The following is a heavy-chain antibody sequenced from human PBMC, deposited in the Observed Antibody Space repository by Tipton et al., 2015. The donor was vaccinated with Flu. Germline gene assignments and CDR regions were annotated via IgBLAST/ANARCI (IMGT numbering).Heavy chain of an antibody. CDR1: GGSISGYY. J-gene: IGHJ5*02. CDR2: IYYSGST. V-gene: IGHV4-59*01. CDR3: ARVPAFFTVSSWFDP. Sequence: GLVKPSETLSLTCTVSGGSISGYYWSWIRQPPGKGLEWIAYIYYSGSTNYNPSLKSRVTISVDMSKNQFSLKLNSVTAADTAVYYCARVPAFFTVSSWFDPWGQGTLLIVSS. D-gene: IGHD4-17*01.